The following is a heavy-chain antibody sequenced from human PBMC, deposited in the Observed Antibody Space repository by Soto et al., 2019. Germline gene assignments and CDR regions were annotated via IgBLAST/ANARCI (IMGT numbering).Heavy chain of an antibody. Sequence: SETLSLTCTVSGGSISSYYWSWIRQPAGKGLEWIGRIYTSGSTNYNPSLKSRVTMSVDTSKNQFSLKLSSVTAADTAVYYRAGGYCSGGSCYGYYYGMDVWGQGTTVTVSS. CDR2: IYTSGST. V-gene: IGHV4-4*07. CDR1: GGSISSYY. J-gene: IGHJ6*02. CDR3: AGGYCSGGSCYGYYYGMDV. D-gene: IGHD2-15*01.